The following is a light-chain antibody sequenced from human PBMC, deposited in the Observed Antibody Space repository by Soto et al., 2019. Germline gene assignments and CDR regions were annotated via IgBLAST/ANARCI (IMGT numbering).Light chain of an antibody. CDR3: SSYTTTSTWV. Sequence: QSALTQPASVSGSPGQSITISCTGTSSDVGGYNYVSWYQQHPGKAPKLMVYEVSDRPLGVSNRFSGSKSGNTASLTISGLQPEDEAEYYCSSYTTTSTWVFGGGTKLTVL. CDR2: EVS. CDR1: SSDVGGYNY. J-gene: IGLJ3*02. V-gene: IGLV2-14*01.